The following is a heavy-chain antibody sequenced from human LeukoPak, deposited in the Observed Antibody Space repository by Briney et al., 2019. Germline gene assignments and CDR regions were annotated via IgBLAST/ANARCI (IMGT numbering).Heavy chain of an antibody. CDR3: ARGGDYYGSDNDY. V-gene: IGHV3-21*01. J-gene: IGHJ4*02. CDR2: ISSSSSYI. CDR1: GFTFSSYS. Sequence: PGGSLRLSCVASGFTFSSYSMNWVRQAPGKGLEWVSSISSSSSYIYYADSVKGRFTISRDNAKNSLYLQMNSLRAGDTAVYYCARGGDYYGSDNDYWGQGTLVTVSS. D-gene: IGHD3-10*01.